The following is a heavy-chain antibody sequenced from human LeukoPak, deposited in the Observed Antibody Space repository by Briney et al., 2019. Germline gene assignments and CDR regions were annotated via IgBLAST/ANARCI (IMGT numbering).Heavy chain of an antibody. Sequence: ASVKVSCKASGYTFTGYYMHWVRQAPGQGLEWMGWINPNSGGTNYAQKFRGRVTMTRDTSISTAYMELSRLRSDDTAVYYCARDRYYDILTGPPPMDVWGQGTTVTVSS. CDR2: INPNSGGT. CDR1: GYTFTGYY. CDR3: ARDRYYDILTGPPPMDV. V-gene: IGHV1-2*02. J-gene: IGHJ6*02. D-gene: IGHD3-9*01.